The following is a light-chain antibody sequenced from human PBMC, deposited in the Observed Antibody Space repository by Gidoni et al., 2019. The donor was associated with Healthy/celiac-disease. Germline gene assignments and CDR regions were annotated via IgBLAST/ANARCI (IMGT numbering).Light chain of an antibody. CDR2: GAS. J-gene: IGKJ4*01. CDR3: QQYDSSPSLT. V-gene: IGKV3-20*01. CDR1: QSVSSSY. Sequence: ELVLTQSPGTLSLSPGERATLSCRASQSVSSSYLAWYQQKPGQAPRLLIYGASSRATGIPDRFSGSGSGTDFTLTISRLEPEDFAVYYCQQYDSSPSLTFGGGTKVEIK.